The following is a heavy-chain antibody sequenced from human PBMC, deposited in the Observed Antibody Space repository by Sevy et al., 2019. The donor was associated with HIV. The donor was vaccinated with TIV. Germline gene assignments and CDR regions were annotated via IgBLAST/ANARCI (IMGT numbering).Heavy chain of an antibody. CDR2: MSYDGSSK. Sequence: GGSLRLSCAASGFTFSSYAMHWVRQAPGKGLEWVAVMSYDGSSKYYADSVKGRFTISGDNSKNTLYLQMNSLRGEDTAVYYCARDVGDFWTRLDYWGQGTLVTVSS. D-gene: IGHD3-3*01. J-gene: IGHJ4*02. CDR3: ARDVGDFWTRLDY. CDR1: GFTFSSYA. V-gene: IGHV3-30*04.